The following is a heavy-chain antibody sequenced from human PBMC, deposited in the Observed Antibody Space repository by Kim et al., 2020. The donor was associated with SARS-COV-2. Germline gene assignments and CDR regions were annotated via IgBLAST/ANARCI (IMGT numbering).Heavy chain of an antibody. Sequence: SETLSLTCTVSGGSISSGGYYWSWIRQHPGKGLEWIGYIYYSGSTYYNPSLKSRVTISVDTSKNQFSLKLSSVTAADTAVYYCASAPERITIFVVVIGQIDYWGQGTLVTVSS. D-gene: IGHD3-3*01. CDR3: ASAPERITIFVVVIGQIDY. CDR2: IYYSGST. J-gene: IGHJ4*02. V-gene: IGHV4-31*03. CDR1: GGSISSGGYY.